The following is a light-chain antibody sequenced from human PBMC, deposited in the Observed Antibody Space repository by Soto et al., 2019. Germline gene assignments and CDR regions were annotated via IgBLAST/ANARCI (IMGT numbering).Light chain of an antibody. CDR2: AAS. CDR1: QGIGVY. Sequence: DIQMTQSPSSLSASLGDRVTITCRASQGIGVYLAWFQQKPGNVPKLLIFAASTLQSGLPSRFSGSGSGTDFTLTISSLQPEDVATYYCQKYNSAPLTFGGGTKVEIK. V-gene: IGKV1-27*01. CDR3: QKYNSAPLT. J-gene: IGKJ4*01.